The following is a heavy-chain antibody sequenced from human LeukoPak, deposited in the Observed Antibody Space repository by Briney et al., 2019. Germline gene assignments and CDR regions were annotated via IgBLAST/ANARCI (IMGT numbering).Heavy chain of an antibody. CDR2: IKQDGGEK. D-gene: IGHD2-15*01. CDR3: AREGVVVVADYQVGYYGMDV. Sequence: PGGSLRLSCAASGFTFSSYWMSWVRQAPGKGLEWVSNIKQDGGEKYYVDSVKGRFTISRDNAKNSLYLQMNSLRAEDTAVYYCAREGVVVVADYQVGYYGMDVWGQGTTVTVSS. J-gene: IGHJ6*02. V-gene: IGHV3-7*01. CDR1: GFTFSSYW.